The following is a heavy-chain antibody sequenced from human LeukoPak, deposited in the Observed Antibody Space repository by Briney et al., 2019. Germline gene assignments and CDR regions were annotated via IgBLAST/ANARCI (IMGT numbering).Heavy chain of an antibody. CDR3: AKPPYGGNSDYFDY. CDR2: ISSSSSYI. Sequence: PGGSLRLSCAASGFTFSSYSMNWVRQAPGKGLEWVSSISSSSSYIYYADSVKGRFTISRDNAKNSLYLQMNSLRAEDTAVYYCAKPPYGGNSDYFDYWGQGTLVTVSS. J-gene: IGHJ4*02. CDR1: GFTFSSYS. D-gene: IGHD4-23*01. V-gene: IGHV3-21*01.